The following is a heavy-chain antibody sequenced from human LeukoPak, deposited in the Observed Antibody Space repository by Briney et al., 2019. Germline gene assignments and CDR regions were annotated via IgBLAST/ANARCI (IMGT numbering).Heavy chain of an antibody. V-gene: IGHV3-53*01. D-gene: IGHD1-14*01. CDR2: ISAVGDT. J-gene: IGHJ3*01. Sequence: PGGSLRLSCGGSGFTVSSSYMNWVRQAPGKGLECVSVISAVGDTNYAGSVKGRFTMSRDISKNTVYLQMNSLRADDTAVYYCARDPVPEFWGQGTKVTVSS. CDR1: GFTVSSSY. CDR3: ARDPVPEF.